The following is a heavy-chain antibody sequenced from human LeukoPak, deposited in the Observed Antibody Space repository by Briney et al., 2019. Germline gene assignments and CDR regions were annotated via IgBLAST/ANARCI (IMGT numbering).Heavy chain of an antibody. CDR2: ISSSGSTI. J-gene: IGHJ6*04. CDR3: AELGITMIGGV. D-gene: IGHD3-10*02. V-gene: IGHV3-48*03. CDR1: GFTFSSYE. Sequence: GGSLRLSCAASGFTFSSYEMNWVRQAPGKGLEWVLYISSSGSTIYYADSVKGRFTISRDNAKNSLYLQMNSLRAEDTAVYYCAELGITMIGGVWGKGTTVTVSS.